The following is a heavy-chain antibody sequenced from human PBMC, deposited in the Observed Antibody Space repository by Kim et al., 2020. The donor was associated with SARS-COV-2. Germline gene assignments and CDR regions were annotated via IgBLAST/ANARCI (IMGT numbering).Heavy chain of an antibody. V-gene: IGHV7-4-1*02. D-gene: IGHD6-19*01. CDR2: INTNTGNP. CDR1: GYTFTSYS. J-gene: IGHJ4*02. Sequence: ASVKVSCKASGYTFTSYSMNWVRQAPGQGLEWMGWINTNTGNPTYAQGFTGRFVFSLDTSVSTAYLQISSLKAEDTAVYYCASSGLAGTGASFPRFFDYWGQGTLVTVSS. CDR3: ASSGLAGTGASFPRFFDY.